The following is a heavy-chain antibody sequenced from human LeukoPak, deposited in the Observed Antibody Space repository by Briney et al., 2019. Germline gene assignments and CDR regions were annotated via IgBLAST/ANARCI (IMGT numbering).Heavy chain of an antibody. D-gene: IGHD3-9*01. V-gene: IGHV1-2*06. CDR3: ARGYYDILTGYYNEGY. CDR2: INPNSGGT. J-gene: IGHJ4*02. CDR1: GYPFTSFG. Sequence: GASVKVSCKASGYPFTSFGISWVRQAPGQGLEWMGRINPNSGGTNYAQKFQGRVTMTRDTSISTAYMELSRLRSDDTAVYYCARGYYDILTGYYNEGYWGQGTLVTVSS.